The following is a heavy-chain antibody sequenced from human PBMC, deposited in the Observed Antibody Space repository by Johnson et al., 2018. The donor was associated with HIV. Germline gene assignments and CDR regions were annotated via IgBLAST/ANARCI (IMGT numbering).Heavy chain of an antibody. CDR2: IKSKPDGGTI. V-gene: IGHV3-15*01. D-gene: IGHD5-24*01. CDR3: AKDLSAISGDAFDI. Sequence: VQLVESGGVVVQPGGSLRLSCAASGFTFSDAWMSWVRQVPGKGLEWVGRIKSKPDGGTIDYAAPVKDRFSISRDDSKNTLYVQMNSLRAEDTAVYYCAKDLSAISGDAFDIWGQGTMVTVSS. CDR1: GFTFSDAW. J-gene: IGHJ3*02.